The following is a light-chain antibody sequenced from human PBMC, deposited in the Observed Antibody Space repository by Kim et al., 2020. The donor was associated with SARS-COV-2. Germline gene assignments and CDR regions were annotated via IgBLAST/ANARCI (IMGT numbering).Light chain of an antibody. Sequence: AIQLTQSPSSLSASIGDRVTITCRASQGISSALAWYQQKPGKPPKLLIYDASSLESGVPSRFSGSGSGTDSTLTISNLQPEDFATYYCQQFNSYPLTFGGGTKVDIK. CDR2: DAS. CDR1: QGISSA. CDR3: QQFNSYPLT. J-gene: IGKJ4*01. V-gene: IGKV1-13*02.